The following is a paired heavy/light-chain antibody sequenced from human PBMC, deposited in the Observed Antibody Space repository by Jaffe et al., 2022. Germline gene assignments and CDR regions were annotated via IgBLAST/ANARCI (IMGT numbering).Light chain of an antibody. Sequence: QSVLTQPPSVSAAPGQKVTISCSGSSSNIGNNYVSWYQQLPGTAPKLLIYENNKRPSGIPDRFSGSKSGTSATLGITGLQTGDEADYYCGTWDSSLSAGGVFGGGTKLTVL. J-gene: IGLJ3*02. CDR3: GTWDSSLSAGGV. CDR2: ENN. V-gene: IGLV1-51*02. CDR1: SSNIGNNY.
Heavy chain of an antibody. V-gene: IGHV3-48*01. CDR2: ISSSSSTI. D-gene: IGHD1-7*01. CDR1: GFTFSSYS. CDR3: ARGGQTYNWNYGYYYYYMDV. J-gene: IGHJ6*03. Sequence: EVQLVESGGGLVQPGGSLRLSCAASGFTFSSYSMNWVRQAPGKGLEWVSYISSSSSTIYYADSVKGRFTISRDNAKNSLYLQMNSLRAEDTAVYYCARGGQTYNWNYGYYYYYMDVWGKGTTVTVSS.